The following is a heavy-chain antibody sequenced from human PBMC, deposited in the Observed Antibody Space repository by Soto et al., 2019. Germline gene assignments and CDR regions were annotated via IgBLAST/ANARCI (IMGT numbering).Heavy chain of an antibody. V-gene: IGHV4-59*08. Sequence: SETLSLTCTVSGGSISSYYWSWIRQPPGKGLEWIGYIYYSGSTNYNPSLKSRVTISVDTSKHQFSLKLSSVTAADPAVYYCARLXKGDIXTGYWSYYYYYMDVWGKGTTVTVSS. D-gene: IGHD3-9*01. J-gene: IGHJ6*03. CDR1: GGSISSYY. CDR2: IYYSGST. CDR3: ARLXKGDIXTGYWSYYYYYMDV.